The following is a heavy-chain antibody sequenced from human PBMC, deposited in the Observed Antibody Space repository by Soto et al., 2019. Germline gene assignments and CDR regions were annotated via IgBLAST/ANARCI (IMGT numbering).Heavy chain of an antibody. CDR1: GGTFSSYA. V-gene: IGHV1-69*01. J-gene: IGHJ6*02. CDR2: IIPIFGTA. CDR3: ARFRVGEGAAAGTEGVGAPNYGMDV. Sequence: QVPLVQSGAEVKKPGSSVKVSCKASGGTFSSYAISWVRQAPGQGLEWMGGIIPIFGTANYAQKFQGRVTITADESTSTAYMELSSLRSEDTAVYYCARFRVGEGAAAGTEGVGAPNYGMDVWGQGTTVTVSS. D-gene: IGHD6-13*01.